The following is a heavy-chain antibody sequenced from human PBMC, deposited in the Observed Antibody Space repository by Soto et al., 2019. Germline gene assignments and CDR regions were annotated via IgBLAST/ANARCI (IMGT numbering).Heavy chain of an antibody. Sequence: SETLSLTCPVSGGSTSSYYWCWIRQPPGKGLEWIGLIYYSGGTNYNPSLKSRVTMSIDTSRNQFSLNLNSVTAADTAVYYCARFYGSGTNEIFDYWGQGALVTVSS. CDR1: GGSTSSYY. D-gene: IGHD3-10*01. V-gene: IGHV4-59*01. CDR2: IYYSGGT. J-gene: IGHJ4*02. CDR3: ARFYGSGTNEIFDY.